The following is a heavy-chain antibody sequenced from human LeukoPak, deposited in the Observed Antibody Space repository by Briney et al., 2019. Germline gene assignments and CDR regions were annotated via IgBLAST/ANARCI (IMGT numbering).Heavy chain of an antibody. Sequence: PSETLSLTCTVSGGSISSGSYFWSWIRQPAGKGLEWIGRIYASGSTNYNPSLKSRVTISIDTSKNQFSLKLSSVTATDTAMYYCARGYTGITGTIDNWGQGTLVTVSS. CDR2: IYASGST. J-gene: IGHJ4*02. D-gene: IGHD1-20*01. CDR1: GGSISSGSYF. CDR3: ARGYTGITGTIDN. V-gene: IGHV4-61*02.